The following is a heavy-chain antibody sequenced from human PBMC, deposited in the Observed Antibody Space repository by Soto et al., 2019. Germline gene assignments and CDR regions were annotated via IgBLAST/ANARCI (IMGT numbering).Heavy chain of an antibody. J-gene: IGHJ6*03. CDR3: ARAPSLYYMDV. CDR1: GGSISSYL. Sequence: LETLFPTRPVSGGSISSYLWSWFRQPPGKGLEWIGYIYYSGSTNYNPSLKSRVTISVDTSKNQFSLKLSSVTAADTAVYYCARAPSLYYMDVWGKGTTVTVSS. CDR2: IYYSGST. V-gene: IGHV4-59*01.